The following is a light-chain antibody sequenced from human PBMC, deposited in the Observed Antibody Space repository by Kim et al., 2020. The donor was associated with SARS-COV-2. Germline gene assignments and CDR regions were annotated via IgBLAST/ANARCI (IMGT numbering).Light chain of an antibody. CDR2: QDS. CDR1: KLGNKY. Sequence: SYELTQPPSVSVSPGQTASITCSADKLGNKYVCWYQQRPGQSPVLVISQDSKRPSGIPERFPGSNSGNTATLTISETQAMDEADYYCQAWDSGTWVFGGGTRLTVL. V-gene: IGLV3-1*01. J-gene: IGLJ3*02. CDR3: QAWDSGTWV.